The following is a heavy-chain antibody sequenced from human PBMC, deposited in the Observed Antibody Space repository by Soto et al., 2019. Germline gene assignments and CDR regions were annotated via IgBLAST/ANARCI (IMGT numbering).Heavy chain of an antibody. V-gene: IGHV4-39*01. CDR2: FYYSEST. J-gene: IGHJ4*02. Sequence: WIRQDPGKGLEWIGSFYYSESTYYNPSLKSRVIISVDTSKNQFSLKLSSVTAADTAVYYCATITIFGVVPNYFDYWGQGTLVTVSS. D-gene: IGHD3-3*01. CDR3: ATITIFGVVPNYFDY.